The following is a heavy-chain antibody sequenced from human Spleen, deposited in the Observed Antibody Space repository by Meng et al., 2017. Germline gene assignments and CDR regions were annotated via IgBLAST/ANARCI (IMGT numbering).Heavy chain of an antibody. V-gene: IGHV3-23*01. CDR3: AKDLSFGVVIILSYYFDY. D-gene: IGHD3-3*01. CDR2: ISGSGPT. J-gene: IGHJ4*02. Sequence: GESLKISCAASGFTFSSYPMTWVRQAPGKGLEWVSGISGSGPTYYADSVKGQFTISRDNSKNTLYLQMNSLRAEDTAVYYCAKDLSFGVVIILSYYFDYWGQGTLVTVSS. CDR1: GFTFSSYP.